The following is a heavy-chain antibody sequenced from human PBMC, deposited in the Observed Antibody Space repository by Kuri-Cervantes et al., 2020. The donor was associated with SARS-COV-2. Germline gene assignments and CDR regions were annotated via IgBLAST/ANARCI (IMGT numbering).Heavy chain of an antibody. V-gene: IGHV5-51*01. CDR2: IYPGDSDT. J-gene: IGHJ4*02. Sequence: GESLKISCKGSGCSFTSYWIGWVRQMPGKGLEWMGIIYPGDSDTRYSPSFQGQVTISADKSISTAYLQWSSLKASDTAMYYCARQSADCSSTSCYIDYWGQGTLVTVSS. CDR3: ARQSADCSSTSCYIDY. CDR1: GCSFTSYW. D-gene: IGHD2-2*02.